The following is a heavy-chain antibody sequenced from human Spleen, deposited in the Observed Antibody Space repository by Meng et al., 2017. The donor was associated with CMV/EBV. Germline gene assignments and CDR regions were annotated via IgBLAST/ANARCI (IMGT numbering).Heavy chain of an antibody. J-gene: IGHJ4*02. CDR1: FSGCV. CDR2: TAVDGSYI. CDR3: ARDDVGGAPTQSNLGYFDH. D-gene: IGHD1-26*01. Sequence: FSGCVMDCVRQAPGKALEWVAFTAVDGSYIGDVDSVAGQFNITRENSRNTLYRQTDNLRPEATAVYSCARDDVGGAPTQSNLGYFDHWGPGTLVTVSS. V-gene: IGHV3-30*03.